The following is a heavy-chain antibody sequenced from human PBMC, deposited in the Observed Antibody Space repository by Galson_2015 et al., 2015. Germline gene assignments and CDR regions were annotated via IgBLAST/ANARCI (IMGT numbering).Heavy chain of an antibody. D-gene: IGHD2-21*02. J-gene: IGHJ4*02. Sequence: SLRLSCAASGFSFSSSGMHWVRQAPGKGLEWVAVISYDGTNKNHADSVKGRFTISRNNSKNTLYLQMNSLRVEDTAVYYCANLYGDKPDYWGQGTLVTASS. CDR2: ISYDGTNK. V-gene: IGHV3-30*18. CDR1: GFSFSSSG. CDR3: ANLYGDKPDY.